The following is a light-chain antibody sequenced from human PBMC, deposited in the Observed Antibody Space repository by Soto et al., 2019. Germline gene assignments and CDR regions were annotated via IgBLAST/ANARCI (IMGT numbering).Light chain of an antibody. CDR3: SSYTSSSTLGV. Sequence: QSALTQPASVSGSPGQSITISCTGTSSDVGGYNNVSWYQQYPGNAPKLIISEVSNRPSGISDRFSGSKSANTAFLIISGLQAEDEADYYCSSYTSSSTLGVFGTGTKVTVL. V-gene: IGLV2-14*01. CDR2: EVS. CDR1: SSDVGGYNN. J-gene: IGLJ1*01.